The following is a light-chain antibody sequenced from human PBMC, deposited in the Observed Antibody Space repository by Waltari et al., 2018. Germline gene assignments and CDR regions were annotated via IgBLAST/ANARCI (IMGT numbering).Light chain of an antibody. CDR3: HSRETFSTRL. CDR1: SLRRNY. Sequence: SSDLTQDPSLSVALGQTVRITCQGDSLRRNYAIWYQQRPGQAPILVLYGPDNRPSGIPDRFSGSTSGNTASLTITGAQAEDEADYYCHSRETFSTRLFGGGTRLTV. V-gene: IGLV3-19*01. J-gene: IGLJ2*01. CDR2: GPD.